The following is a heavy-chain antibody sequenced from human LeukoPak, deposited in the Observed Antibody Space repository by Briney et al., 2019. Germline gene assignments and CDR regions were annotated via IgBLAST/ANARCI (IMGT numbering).Heavy chain of an antibody. CDR3: AKKWEENAWGCALEI. J-gene: IGHJ3*02. D-gene: IGHD1-26*01. CDR1: GFTFSSYA. CDR2: ISSGGGST. V-gene: IGHV3-23*01. Sequence: PGGSLRLSCAASGFTFSSYAMSWVRQAPGKGLEWVAAISSGGGSTYYADSVKGRFTISRDNSKNTLYLQMNSLRDEDTAVYYCAKKWEENAWGCALEIGGESPMVTVSS.